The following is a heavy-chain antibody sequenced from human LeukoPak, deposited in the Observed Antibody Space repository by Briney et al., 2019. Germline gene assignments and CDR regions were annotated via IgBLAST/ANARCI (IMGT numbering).Heavy chain of an antibody. CDR3: ATISLSNPIPYFDY. V-gene: IGHV3-13*01. Sequence: PGGSLRLSCAASGFTFSSYDMHWVRQATGKGLEWVSAIGTAGDTYYPGSVKGRFTISRENAKNSLYLQMNSLRAEDTAVYYCATISLSNPIPYFDYWGQGTLVTVSS. D-gene: IGHD4-11*01. CDR1: GFTFSSYD. CDR2: IGTAGDT. J-gene: IGHJ4*02.